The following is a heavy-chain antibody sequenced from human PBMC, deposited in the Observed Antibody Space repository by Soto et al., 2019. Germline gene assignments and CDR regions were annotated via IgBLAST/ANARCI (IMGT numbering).Heavy chain of an antibody. V-gene: IGHV3-73*02. J-gene: IGHJ6*02. Sequence: EVQLVESGGGLVQPGGSLKLSCTASGFIFSVSAIHWVRQASGKGLEWVGRIRSRANNYATSSAASVKGRFFFSRDDSKNTAYLQMNTLKTEDTAVYYCSRGQGAAIGDYYYHGMDVWGQGTTVTVSS. CDR2: IRSRANNYAT. CDR1: GFIFSVSA. CDR3: SRGQGAAIGDYYYHGMDV. D-gene: IGHD2-2*02.